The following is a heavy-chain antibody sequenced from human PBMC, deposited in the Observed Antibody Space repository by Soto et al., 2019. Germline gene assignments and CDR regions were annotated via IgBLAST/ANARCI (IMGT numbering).Heavy chain of an antibody. CDR2: IYYSGST. V-gene: IGHV4-59*08. D-gene: IGHD3-10*01. Sequence: LSLTCTVSGGSISNYYWRWIRQPPGKGLEWIGYIYYSGSTNYNPSLKSRVTISVDTSKNQFSLKLSSVTAADTAVYYCARHYDGPGDGFDYRGQGTLVTVSS. CDR3: ARHYDGPGDGFDY. J-gene: IGHJ4*02. CDR1: GGSISNYY.